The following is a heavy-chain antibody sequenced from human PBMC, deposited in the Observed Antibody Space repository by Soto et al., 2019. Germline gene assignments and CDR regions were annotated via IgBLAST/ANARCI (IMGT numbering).Heavy chain of an antibody. V-gene: IGHV3-74*01. J-gene: IGHJ4*02. CDR2: INSDGSST. CDR3: AILKVVVAATG. CDR1: GFTFSSYW. D-gene: IGHD2-15*01. Sequence: VGSLRLSCAASGFTFSSYWMHWGRQAPGKGLVWVSRINSDGSSTSYADSVKGRFTISRDNAKNTLYLQMNSLRAEDTAVYYCAILKVVVAATGWGQGTLVTVSS.